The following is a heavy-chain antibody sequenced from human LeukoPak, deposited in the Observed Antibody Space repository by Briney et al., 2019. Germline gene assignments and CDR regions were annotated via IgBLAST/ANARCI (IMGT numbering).Heavy chain of an antibody. V-gene: IGHV3-33*03. CDR1: GFTFSRYG. Sequence: GRSLRLSCVASGFTFSRYGMHWVRRAPGKGLEWVAIICYDGSNKYYADSVKGRFTISRDTSKNTLYMQMDSLRAEDTAVYYCASGDTTGYSGDAFNIWGQGTMVTVSS. CDR3: ASGDTTGYSGDAFNI. D-gene: IGHD3-22*01. J-gene: IGHJ3*02. CDR2: ICYDGSNK.